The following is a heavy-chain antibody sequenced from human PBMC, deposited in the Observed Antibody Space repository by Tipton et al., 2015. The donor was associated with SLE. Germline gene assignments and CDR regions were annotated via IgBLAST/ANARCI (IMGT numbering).Heavy chain of an antibody. CDR3: ARVGITIFGDYFDY. D-gene: IGHD3-3*01. Sequence: QLVQSGAEVKKPGASVKVSCKASGYTFTSYAMHWVRQDPGQRLEWMGWINAGNGNTKYSQKFQGRVTITRDTSASTAYMELSSLRSEDTAVYYCARVGITIFGDYFDYWGQGTLVTVSS. V-gene: IGHV1-3*01. CDR2: INAGNGNT. CDR1: GYTFTSYA. J-gene: IGHJ4*02.